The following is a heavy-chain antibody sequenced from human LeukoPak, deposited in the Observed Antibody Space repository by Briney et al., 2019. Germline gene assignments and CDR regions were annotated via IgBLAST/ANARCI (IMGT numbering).Heavy chain of an antibody. CDR2: INTNTGNP. J-gene: IGHJ4*02. CDR1: GYTFTSYA. V-gene: IGHV7-4-1*02. CDR3: ARTMVRGVIIPHY. D-gene: IGHD3-10*01. Sequence: VKXXXKASGYTFTSYAMNWVRQAPGQGLEWMGWINTNTGNPTYAQGFTGRFVFSLDTSVSTAYLQISSLKAEDTAVYYCARTMVRGVIIPHYWGQGTLVTVSS.